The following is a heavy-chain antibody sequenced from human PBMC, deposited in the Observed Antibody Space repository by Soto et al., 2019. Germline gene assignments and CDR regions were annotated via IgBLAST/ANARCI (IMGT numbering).Heavy chain of an antibody. CDR1: GFTFSSYA. Sequence: EVQLLESGGGLVQPGGSLRLSCAASGFTFSSYAMSWVRQAPGKGLEWVSAISGSGGSTYYADSVKGRFTISRSNSKNTLYLQMNSLRAEDTAEYYCSKGEAFIVGAILQKWGQGTLVTVS. J-gene: IGHJ4*02. CDR2: ISGSGGST. CDR3: SKGEAFIVGAILQK. V-gene: IGHV3-23*01. D-gene: IGHD1-26*01.